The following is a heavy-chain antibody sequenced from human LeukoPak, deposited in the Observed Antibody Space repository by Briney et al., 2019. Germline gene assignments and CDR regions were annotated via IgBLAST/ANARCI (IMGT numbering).Heavy chain of an antibody. V-gene: IGHV3-30*04. D-gene: IGHD6-13*01. Sequence: GGSLRLSCAASGFTLSSYAMHWVRQAPGKGLEWVAVISYDGSNKYYADSVKGRFTISRDNSKNTLYLQMNSLRAEDTAVYYCARDLLYSSLDYWGQGTLVTVSS. CDR3: ARDLLYSSLDY. CDR1: GFTLSSYA. J-gene: IGHJ4*02. CDR2: ISYDGSNK.